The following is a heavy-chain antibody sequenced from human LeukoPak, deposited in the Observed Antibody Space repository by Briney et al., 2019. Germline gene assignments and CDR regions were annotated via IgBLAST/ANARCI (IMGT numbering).Heavy chain of an antibody. D-gene: IGHD6-19*01. V-gene: IGHV4-39*07. Sequence: MASETLSLTCSVSGGSISSNGYYWGWIRQPPGKGLEWIGSIYYTGSTFDNPSLKSRVTISMDKSRNQLSLKLNSVTAADTAVYYCASNQWPSWYFDLWGRGTLVTVSA. CDR1: GGSISSNGYY. CDR2: IYYTGST. CDR3: ASNQWPSWYFDL. J-gene: IGHJ2*01.